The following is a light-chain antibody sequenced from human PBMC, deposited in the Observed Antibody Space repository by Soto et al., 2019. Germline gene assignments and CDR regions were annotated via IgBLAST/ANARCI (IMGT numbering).Light chain of an antibody. CDR2: AAS. CDR1: QGISSY. V-gene: IGKV1-9*01. Sequence: DIQLTQSPSFLSASVGDRVTITCRASQGISSYLAWYQQKPGKAPKLLIYAASTLQSGVPSRFSGSRSGTEFTLTITSLQPEDFATYYCQELNSYPRYTFGQGTKLEIK. CDR3: QELNSYPRYT. J-gene: IGKJ2*01.